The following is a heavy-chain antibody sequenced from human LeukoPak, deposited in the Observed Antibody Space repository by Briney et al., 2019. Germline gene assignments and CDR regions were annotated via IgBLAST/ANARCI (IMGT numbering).Heavy chain of an antibody. CDR1: GYTFTGYY. D-gene: IGHD2-15*01. J-gene: IGHJ5*02. Sequence: GASVKVSFKASGYTFTGYYMHWVRQAPGQGLEWMGWINPNSGGTNYAQKFQGRVTMTRDTSISTAYMELSRLRSDDTAVYYCARDLERVVVVAATQIGFDPWGQGTLVTVSS. CDR3: ARDLERVVVVAATQIGFDP. V-gene: IGHV1-2*02. CDR2: INPNSGGT.